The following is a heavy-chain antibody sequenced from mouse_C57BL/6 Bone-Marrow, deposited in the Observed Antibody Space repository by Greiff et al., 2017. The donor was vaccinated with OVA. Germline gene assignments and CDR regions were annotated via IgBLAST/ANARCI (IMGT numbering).Heavy chain of an antibody. CDR1: GYTFTSYW. CDR2: IDPSDSET. Sequence: LQQPGAELVRPGSSVKLSCKASGYTFTSYWMHWVKQRPIQGLEWIGNIDPSDSETHYNQKFKDKATLTVDKSSSTAYMQLSSLTSEDSAVYYCARVGIYYDYDEAAMDYWGQGTSVTVSS. V-gene: IGHV1-52*01. J-gene: IGHJ4*01. CDR3: ARVGIYYDYDEAAMDY. D-gene: IGHD2-4*01.